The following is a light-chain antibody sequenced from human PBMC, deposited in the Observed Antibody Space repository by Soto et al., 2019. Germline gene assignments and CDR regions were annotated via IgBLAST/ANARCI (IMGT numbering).Light chain of an antibody. CDR3: QQRYNWPHT. J-gene: IGKJ2*01. V-gene: IGKV3-11*01. CDR1: QSVSIY. Sequence: EIVLTQSPATLSLSPGERATLSCRASQSVSIYLAWYRQKPGQAPGLLIYDSSSRATGIAARFSGSGSGTAFTLTISSLEPEDSAVYYCQQRYNWPHTFGQGTKLEIK. CDR2: DSS.